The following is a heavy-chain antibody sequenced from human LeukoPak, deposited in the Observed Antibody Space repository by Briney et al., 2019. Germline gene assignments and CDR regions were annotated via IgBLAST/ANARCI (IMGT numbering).Heavy chain of an antibody. CDR1: GGSISSGDSY. CDR3: ARGRPYSGGYHLDY. D-gene: IGHD1-26*01. J-gene: IGHJ4*02. CDR2: IYYSGST. V-gene: IGHV4-30-4*01. Sequence: SETLSLTCTVSGGSISSGDSYWSWIRQPPGKGLEWIGSIYYSGSTYYNPSLKSRVTMSVDTSKNQFFLKLNSVTAADTAVYYCARGRPYSGGYHLDYWGQGTLVTVSA.